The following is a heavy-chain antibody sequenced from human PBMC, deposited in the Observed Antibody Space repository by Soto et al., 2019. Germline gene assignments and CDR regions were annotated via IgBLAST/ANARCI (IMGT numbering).Heavy chain of an antibody. CDR1: GGSISSSSYY. V-gene: IGHV4-39*07. CDR2: IYYSGST. D-gene: IGHD4-17*01. CDR3: ARGTHDYGGNYFDY. Sequence: SETLSLTCTVSGGSISSSSYYWGWIRPPPGKGLEWIGSIYYSGSTYYNPSLKSRVTISVDTSKNQFSLKLSSVTAADTAVYYCARGTHDYGGNYFDYWGQGTLVTVSS. J-gene: IGHJ4*02.